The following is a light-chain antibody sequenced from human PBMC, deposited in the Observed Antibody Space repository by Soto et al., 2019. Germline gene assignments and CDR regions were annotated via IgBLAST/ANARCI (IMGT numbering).Light chain of an antibody. CDR3: QQYFDVPFT. J-gene: IGKJ4*01. CDR1: QVIGSRY. Sequence: EIVMTQSPGTLSLSPGERATISCRASQVIGSRYLAWYHQKSGQAPRLLIYGASSRATGIPDRFSGSGSGTDFTLTISRLEPEDVAFYWCQQYFDVPFTFGGGTKVEI. CDR2: GAS. V-gene: IGKV3-20*01.